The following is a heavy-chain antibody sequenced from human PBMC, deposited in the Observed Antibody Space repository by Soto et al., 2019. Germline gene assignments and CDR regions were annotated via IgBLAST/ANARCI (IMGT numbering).Heavy chain of an antibody. Sequence: HVQLQESRPGLVKPSQTLAPTCTVSGGSINRGGYYWSWIRQHPGKVLEWIGYIYYSGSTYYTPSLKTRVTISVDTAKNQFSLKLSSVTAAGTAVYYCARGWGGDCHNGIDGRGQGTTGTFAS. D-gene: IGHD2-21*02. CDR2: IYYSGST. CDR3: ARGWGGDCHNGIDG. J-gene: IGHJ6*02. CDR1: GGSINRGGYY. V-gene: IGHV4-31*03.